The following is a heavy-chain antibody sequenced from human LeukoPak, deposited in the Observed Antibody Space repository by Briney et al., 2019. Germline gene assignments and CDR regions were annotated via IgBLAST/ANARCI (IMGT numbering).Heavy chain of an antibody. CDR2: IRYDGSNK. V-gene: IGHV3-30*02. CDR3: AKDRYYYDSSGLPY. Sequence: GGSLRLSCAASGFTFSSYGMHWVRQAPGKGLGWVAFIRYDGSNKYYADSVKGRFTISRDNSKNTLYLQMNSLRAEDTAVYYCAKDRYYYDSSGLPYWGQGTLVTVSS. J-gene: IGHJ4*02. CDR1: GFTFSSYG. D-gene: IGHD3-22*01.